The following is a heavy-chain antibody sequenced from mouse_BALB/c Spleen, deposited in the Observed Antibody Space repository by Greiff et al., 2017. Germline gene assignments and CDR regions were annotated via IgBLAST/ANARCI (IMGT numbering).Heavy chain of an antibody. Sequence: EVQLVESGGGLVQPGGSRKLSCAASGFTFSSFGMHWVRQAPEKGLEWVAYISSGSSTIYYADTVKGRFTISRDNPKNTLFLQMTSLRSEDTAMYYCARGDGGYYAMDYWGQGTSVTVSS. J-gene: IGHJ4*01. CDR2: ISSGSSTI. CDR3: ARGDGGYYAMDY. D-gene: IGHD1-1*02. V-gene: IGHV5-17*02. CDR1: GFTFSSFG.